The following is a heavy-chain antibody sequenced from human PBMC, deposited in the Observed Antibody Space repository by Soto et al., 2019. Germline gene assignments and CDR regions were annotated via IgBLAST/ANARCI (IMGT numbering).Heavy chain of an antibody. CDR1: GFIFSSYG. D-gene: IGHD4-17*01. CDR3: AKAQTTVTTGLPGMDV. Sequence: QVQLVESGGGVVQPGRSLRLSCAASGFIFSSYGMYWVRRAPGKGLEWVAIISYDGSDKYYEDSVKCRFTISIDNSKNTLYLQMTRLRAEDTAVYYCAKAQTTVTTGLPGMDVWGRGTTVIVSS. V-gene: IGHV3-30*18. CDR2: ISYDGSDK. J-gene: IGHJ6*02.